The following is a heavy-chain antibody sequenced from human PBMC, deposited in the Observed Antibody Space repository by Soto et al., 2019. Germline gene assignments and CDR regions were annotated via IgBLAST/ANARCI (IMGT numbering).Heavy chain of an antibody. Sequence: GGSLRLSCAASGFTFSNAWMNWVRQAPGKGLEWVGRIKSKTDGGTTDYAATVKGRFTISRYDSKNTLYLQMNSLKTEDTAVYYCTTDPPSGYVLVITEGYFDYWGQGTLVTVSS. CDR1: GFTFSNAW. V-gene: IGHV3-15*07. D-gene: IGHD3-22*01. CDR2: IKSKTDGGTT. J-gene: IGHJ4*02. CDR3: TTDPPSGYVLVITEGYFDY.